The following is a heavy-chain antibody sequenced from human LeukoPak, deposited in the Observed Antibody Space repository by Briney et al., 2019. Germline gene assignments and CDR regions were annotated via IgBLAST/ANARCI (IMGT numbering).Heavy chain of an antibody. D-gene: IGHD4-23*01. CDR3: ARLPGWVTHWDY. CDR2: ISSSSSYI. V-gene: IGHV3-21*01. Sequence: GGSLRLSCAASGFTFSSYSMNWVRQAPGKGLEWVSSISSSSSYIYYADSVKGRFTISRDNGKNSLYLQMTSLRAEDTAFYYCARLPGWVTHWDYWGQGTLITVSS. CDR1: GFTFSSYS. J-gene: IGHJ4*02.